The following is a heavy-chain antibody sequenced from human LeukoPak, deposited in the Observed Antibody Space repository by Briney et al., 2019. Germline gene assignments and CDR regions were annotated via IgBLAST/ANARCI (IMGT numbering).Heavy chain of an antibody. Sequence: GGSLRLSCAASGFTFSSYSMNWVRQAPGKGLEWVSSISSSSSYIYYADSVKGRFTISRDNAKNTLYLQMNSLRAEDTAVYYCAKDQRIAVAGTFDYWGQGTLITVSS. CDR3: AKDQRIAVAGTFDY. CDR2: ISSSSSYI. CDR1: GFTFSSYS. D-gene: IGHD6-19*01. J-gene: IGHJ4*02. V-gene: IGHV3-21*04.